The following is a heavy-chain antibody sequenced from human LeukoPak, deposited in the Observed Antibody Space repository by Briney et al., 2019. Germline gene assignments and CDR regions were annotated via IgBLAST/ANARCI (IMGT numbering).Heavy chain of an antibody. Sequence: GGSLRLSCAASGFTFSSYAMSWVRQAPGKGLEWVSAISGSVGSTYYADSVKGRFTISRDNSKNTLYLQMNSLRAEDTAVYYCAKDHPNPGSSSWYDYWGQGTLVTVSS. D-gene: IGHD6-13*01. CDR2: ISGSVGST. J-gene: IGHJ4*02. CDR3: AKDHPNPGSSSWYDY. V-gene: IGHV3-23*01. CDR1: GFTFSSYA.